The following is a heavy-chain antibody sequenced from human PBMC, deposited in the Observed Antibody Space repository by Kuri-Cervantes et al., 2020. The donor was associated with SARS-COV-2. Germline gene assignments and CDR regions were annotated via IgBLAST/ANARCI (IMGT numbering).Heavy chain of an antibody. CDR1: GFTFRSNN. D-gene: IGHD3-3*01. CDR3: ARPGIFGVVIGMDV. V-gene: IGHV3-48*02. Sequence: GESLKISCAASGFTFRSNNMHWVRQAPGKGLEWISYISASTSTMYYADSVKGRFTISRDNAWDSLYLQMNSLRDEDTAVYYCARPGIFGVVIGMDVWGQGTTVTVSS. CDR2: ISASTSTM. J-gene: IGHJ6*02.